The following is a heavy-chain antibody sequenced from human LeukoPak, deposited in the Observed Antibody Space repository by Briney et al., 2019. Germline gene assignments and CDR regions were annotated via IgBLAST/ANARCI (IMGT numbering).Heavy chain of an antibody. CDR3: AKLQADYVWGSYRYTFDY. J-gene: IGHJ4*02. V-gene: IGHV3-23*01. Sequence: PGGSLRLSCAASGFTFSSYAMSWVRQAPGKGLEWVSAISGSGGSTYYADSVKGRFTISRDNSKNTLYLQMNSLRAEDTAVYYCAKLQADYVWGSYRYTFDYWGQGTLVTVSS. D-gene: IGHD3-16*02. CDR1: GFTFSSYA. CDR2: ISGSGGST.